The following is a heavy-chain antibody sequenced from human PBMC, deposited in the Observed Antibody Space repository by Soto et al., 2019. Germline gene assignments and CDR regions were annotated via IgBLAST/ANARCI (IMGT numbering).Heavy chain of an antibody. CDR3: ARPHGGSSGWDNWFDP. Sequence: SETLSLTCAVSGGSISSGDYYWSWIRQPPGKGLEWIGYIYYSGSTYYKPSLKSRVTISVDTSKNQFSLKLSSVTAADTAVYYCARPHGGSSGWDNWFDPWGQGTLVTVSS. D-gene: IGHD6-25*01. V-gene: IGHV4-30-4*02. CDR1: GGSISSGDYY. CDR2: IYYSGST. J-gene: IGHJ5*02.